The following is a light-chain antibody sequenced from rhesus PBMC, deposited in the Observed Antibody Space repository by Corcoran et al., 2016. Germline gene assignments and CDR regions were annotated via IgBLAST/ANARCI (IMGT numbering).Light chain of an antibody. J-gene: IGKJ3*01. CDR3: LPYYTTPFT. V-gene: IGKV1-94*01. CDR1: QGINKE. Sequence: DIQMTQSPSSLSASVGDRVPVNCRASQGINKELNRYQQKPGKVPTLLFYAASSLQTGVSSRFSGSVSGTDYTLPLSSLQPEDVATYCFLPYYTTPFTFGPGTKLDIK. CDR2: AAS.